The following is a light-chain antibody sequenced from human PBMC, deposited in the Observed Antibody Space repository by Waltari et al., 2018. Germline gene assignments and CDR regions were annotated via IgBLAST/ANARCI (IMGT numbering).Light chain of an antibody. Sequence: DIQMTQSPSTLSASVGDRVTITCRASQSISSWLAWYQQKPGKAPKLLIYKTSSLESGVPSRFSGSGSGTEFTLTISSLQPDDFATYYCQQYNSYPYTFGQGTKLEIK. V-gene: IGKV1-5*03. CDR2: KTS. J-gene: IGKJ2*01. CDR3: QQYNSYPYT. CDR1: QSISSW.